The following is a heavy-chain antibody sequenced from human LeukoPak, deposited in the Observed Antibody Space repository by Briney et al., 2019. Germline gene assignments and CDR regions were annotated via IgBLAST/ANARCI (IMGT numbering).Heavy chain of an antibody. CDR2: IYDSGST. V-gene: IGHV4-59*01. J-gene: IGHJ6*02. D-gene: IGHD1-1*01. Sequence: SETLSPTCTVSGGSISSYYWSWIRQPPGKGLEWIGYIYDSGSTNYNPSLKSRVTISVDTSKNQFSLKLSSVTAADTAVYYCARVGGTNYYYYGMDVWGQGTTVTVSS. CDR1: GGSISSYY. CDR3: ARVGGTNYYYYGMDV.